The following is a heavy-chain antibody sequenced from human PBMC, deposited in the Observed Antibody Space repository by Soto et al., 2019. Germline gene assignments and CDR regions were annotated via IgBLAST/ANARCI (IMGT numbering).Heavy chain of an antibody. D-gene: IGHD6-13*01. CDR2: IIPIFGTA. V-gene: IGHV1-69*13. Sequence: SVKVSCKASGGTFSSYAISWVRQAPGQGLDWMGGIIPIFGTANYAQKFQGRVTITADESTSTAYMELSSLRSEDTAVYYCARDRRHIAAAGSGTYYYGMDVWGQWTTVTVSS. CDR3: ARDRRHIAAAGSGTYYYGMDV. J-gene: IGHJ6*02. CDR1: GGTFSSYA.